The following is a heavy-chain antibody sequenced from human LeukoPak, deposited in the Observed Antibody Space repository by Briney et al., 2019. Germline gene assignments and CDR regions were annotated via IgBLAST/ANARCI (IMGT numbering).Heavy chain of an antibody. Sequence: SETLSFTCTVSGGSISSYYWSWIRQPPGKGLEWIGYIYTSGSTNYNPSLKSRVTISVDTSKNQFSLKLSSVTAADTAVYYCARHHSSSWYFGAWGQGTLVTVSS. CDR1: GGSISSYY. J-gene: IGHJ5*02. V-gene: IGHV4-4*09. D-gene: IGHD6-13*01. CDR3: ARHHSSSWYFGA. CDR2: IYTSGST.